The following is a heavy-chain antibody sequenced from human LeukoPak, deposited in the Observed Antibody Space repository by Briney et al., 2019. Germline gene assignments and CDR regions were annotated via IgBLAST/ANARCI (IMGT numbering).Heavy chain of an antibody. J-gene: IGHJ5*02. CDR3: AGHYGP. Sequence: SETLSLTCTVSGGSISSSYYYWGWLLQPPGKGLEWIGRIFDSGSTSYYPSLRRRVSISLKSSKNQFSLRLNSVTAADTAVYYCAGHYGPWGQGNLVTVSS. CDR1: GGSISSSYYY. V-gene: IGHV4-39*01. CDR2: IFDSGST. D-gene: IGHD3-10*01.